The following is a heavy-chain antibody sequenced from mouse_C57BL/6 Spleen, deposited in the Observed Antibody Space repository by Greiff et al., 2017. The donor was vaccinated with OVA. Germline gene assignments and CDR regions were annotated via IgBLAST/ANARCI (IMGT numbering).Heavy chain of an antibody. D-gene: IGHD1-1*01. V-gene: IGHV5-4*01. J-gene: IGHJ3*01. CDR3: ARDTLYYGSSQAWFAY. CDR2: ISDGGSYT. Sequence: EVKLVESGGGLVKPGGSLKLSCAASGFTFSSYAMSWVRQTPEKRLEWVATISDGGSYTYYPDNVKGRFTISRDNAKNNLYLQMSHLKSEDTAMYYCARDTLYYGSSQAWFAYWGQGTLVTVSA. CDR1: GFTFSSYA.